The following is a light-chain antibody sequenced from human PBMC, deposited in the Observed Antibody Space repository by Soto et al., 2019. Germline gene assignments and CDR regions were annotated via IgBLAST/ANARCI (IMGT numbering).Light chain of an antibody. Sequence: DIQLTQSPSFLSASVGDRVTITCRASQGISSYLAWYQQKPGKAPKLLIYAASTLQSGVPSRFSGSGSGTEFTLTISSLQPEDFATYYCQQYSSYSRTFGQGTKVEVK. CDR2: AAS. CDR3: QQYSSYSRT. V-gene: IGKV1-9*01. CDR1: QGISSY. J-gene: IGKJ1*01.